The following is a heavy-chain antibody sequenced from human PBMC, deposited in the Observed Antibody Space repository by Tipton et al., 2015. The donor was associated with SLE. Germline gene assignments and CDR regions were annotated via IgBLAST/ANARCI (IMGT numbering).Heavy chain of an antibody. D-gene: IGHD5-12*01. Sequence: TLSLTCNVSADSISNYYWNWIRQSPGKGLEWIGYIYSTGNTNYNPSLASRVTISLDTAKNQFSLRLSSVTAADTAVYFCARHHSLLRLFDPWGQGTLVTVSS. CDR3: ARHHSLLRLFDP. CDR1: ADSISNYY. J-gene: IGHJ5*02. CDR2: IYSTGNT. V-gene: IGHV4-4*08.